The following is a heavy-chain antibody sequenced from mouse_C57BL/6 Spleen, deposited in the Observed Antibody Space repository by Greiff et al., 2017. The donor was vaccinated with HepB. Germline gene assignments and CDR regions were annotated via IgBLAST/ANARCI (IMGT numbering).Heavy chain of an antibody. CDR3: ARWITTVYAMDY. CDR1: GYTFTDYY. CDR2: INPNNGGT. D-gene: IGHD1-1*01. J-gene: IGHJ4*01. Sequence: EVQLQQSGPELVKPGASVKISCKASGYTFTDYYMNWVKQSHGQSLEWIGDINPNNGGTSYNQKFKGKATLTVDKSSSTAYMELRSLTSEDSAVYYCARWITTVYAMDYWGQGTSVTVSS. V-gene: IGHV1-26*01.